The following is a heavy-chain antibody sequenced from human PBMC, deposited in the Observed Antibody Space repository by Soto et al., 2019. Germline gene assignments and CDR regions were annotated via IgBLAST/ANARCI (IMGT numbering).Heavy chain of an antibody. J-gene: IGHJ4*02. CDR3: ARLRFLEWQDFDY. V-gene: IGHV4-59*08. D-gene: IGHD3-3*01. CDR1: GGSISSYY. Sequence: SETLSLTCTVSGGSISSYYWSWIRQPPGKGLEWIGYIYYSGSTNYNPSLKSRVTISVDTSKNQFSLKLSSVTAADTAVYYCARLRFLEWQDFDYWGQGTLVTVS. CDR2: IYYSGST.